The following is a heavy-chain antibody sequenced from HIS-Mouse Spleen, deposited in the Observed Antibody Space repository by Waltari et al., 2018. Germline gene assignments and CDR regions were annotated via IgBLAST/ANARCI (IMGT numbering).Heavy chain of an antibody. Sequence: EVQLVESGGGLVQPGGSLRLACEAFGFTFSSLSLSRVRQAPGKGLEWVSYISSSSSTIYYADSVKGRFTISRDNAKNSLYLQMNSLRAEDTAVYYCARDLGNWFDPWGQGTLVTVSS. CDR2: ISSSSSTI. J-gene: IGHJ5*02. CDR3: ARDLGNWFDP. V-gene: IGHV3-48*01. CDR1: GFTFSSLS.